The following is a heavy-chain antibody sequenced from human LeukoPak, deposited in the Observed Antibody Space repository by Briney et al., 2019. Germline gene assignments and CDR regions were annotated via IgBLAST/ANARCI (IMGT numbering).Heavy chain of an antibody. V-gene: IGHV3-23*01. Sequence: GGSLRLSCAASGFTVSNTYMSWVRQAPGKGLEWVSGISDSGGGTYYADSVKGRFTISGDNSKNTLYLQMNSLRAEDTAVYYCAKLPGRAADYWGQGTLVTVSS. J-gene: IGHJ4*02. CDR1: GFTVSNTY. CDR3: AKLPGRAADY. CDR2: ISDSGGGT.